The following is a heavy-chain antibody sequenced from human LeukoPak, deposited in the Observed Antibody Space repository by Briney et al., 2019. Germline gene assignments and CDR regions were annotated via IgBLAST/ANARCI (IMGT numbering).Heavy chain of an antibody. Sequence: GASVKVSCKASGGIFSSYAISWVRQAPGQGLEWMGRIIPILGIANYAQKFQGRVTITADKSTSTAYMDLSSLRSEDTAVYYCARSSRYDIWTGYPYWGQGTLVTVSP. D-gene: IGHD3-9*01. J-gene: IGHJ4*02. V-gene: IGHV1-69*04. CDR2: IIPILGIA. CDR1: GGIFSSYA. CDR3: ARSSRYDIWTGYPY.